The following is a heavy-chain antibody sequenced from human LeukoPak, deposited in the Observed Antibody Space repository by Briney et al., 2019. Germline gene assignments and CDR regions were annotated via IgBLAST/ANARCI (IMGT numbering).Heavy chain of an antibody. CDR3: ASPVVTRRGSEDY. J-gene: IGHJ4*02. V-gene: IGHV1-69*13. CDR2: IIPIFGTA. CDR1: GGTFSSYA. D-gene: IGHD4-23*01. Sequence: ASVKVSCKASGGTFSSYAISWVRQAPGQGLEWMGGIIPIFGTANYAQKFQGRVTITADESTSTAYMELSSLRSEDTAVYYCASPVVTRRGSEDYWCQGTLVTVCS.